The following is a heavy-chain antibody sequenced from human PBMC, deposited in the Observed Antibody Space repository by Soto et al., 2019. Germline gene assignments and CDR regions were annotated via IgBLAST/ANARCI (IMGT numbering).Heavy chain of an antibody. V-gene: IGHV2-5*02. CDR2: IYWDDDK. D-gene: IGHD2-21*02. J-gene: IGHJ6*02. CDR1: GFSLSTIGVG. Sequence: QITLKESGPTLVKPTQTLTLTCTFSGFSLSTIGVGVGWIRQPPGKALEWLALIYWDDDKRYSPSLKSRLTVTKATSKHQVVLTMTNMDPVDTATYYCVQSRCGGDCLQSYSSHSYYGLDVWGQGTTVTVSS. CDR3: VQSRCGGDCLQSYSSHSYYGLDV.